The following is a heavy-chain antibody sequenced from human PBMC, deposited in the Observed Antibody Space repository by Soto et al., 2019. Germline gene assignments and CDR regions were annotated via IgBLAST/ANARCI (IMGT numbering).Heavy chain of an antibody. V-gene: IGHV3-30*18. D-gene: IGHD2-2*01. CDR3: AKGDEYQLLEGADYGMDV. CDR1: GFTFSSYG. Sequence: PVGSLRLSCAASGFTFSSYGMHWVRQAPGKGLEWVAVISYDGSNKYYADSVKGRFTISRDNSKNTLYLQMNSLRAEDTAVYYCAKGDEYQLLEGADYGMDVWGQGTTVTVSS. J-gene: IGHJ6*02. CDR2: ISYDGSNK.